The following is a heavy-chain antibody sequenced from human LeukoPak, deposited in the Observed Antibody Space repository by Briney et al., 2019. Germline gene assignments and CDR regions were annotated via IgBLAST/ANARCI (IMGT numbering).Heavy chain of an antibody. J-gene: IGHJ6*03. CDR2: IIPIFGTA. CDR1: GGTFSSYA. D-gene: IGHD2-2*01. V-gene: IGHV1-69*05. CDR3: ARETVVPAAIYYYYMDV. Sequence: SVKVSCKASGGTFSSYAISWVRQAPGQGLEWMGGIIPIFGTANYAQKFQGRVTITTDEFTSTAYMELSSLRSEDTAVYYCARETVVPAAIYYYYMDVWGKGTTVTVSS.